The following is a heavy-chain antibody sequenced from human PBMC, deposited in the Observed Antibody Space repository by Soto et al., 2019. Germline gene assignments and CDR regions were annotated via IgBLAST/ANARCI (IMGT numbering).Heavy chain of an antibody. J-gene: IGHJ4*02. Sequence: SETLSLTCTVSGGSISSGGYYWSWIRQHPGKGLEWIGYIYYSGSTYYNPSLKSRVTISVDTSKNQFSLKLSSVTAADTAVYYCARAGQGYDSSGYLFDYWGQGTLVTVAS. V-gene: IGHV4-31*03. CDR2: IYYSGST. D-gene: IGHD3-22*01. CDR1: GGSISSGGYY. CDR3: ARAGQGYDSSGYLFDY.